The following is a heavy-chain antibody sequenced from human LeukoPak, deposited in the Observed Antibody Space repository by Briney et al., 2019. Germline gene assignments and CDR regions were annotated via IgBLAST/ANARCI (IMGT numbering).Heavy chain of an antibody. CDR1: GGSITGYY. Sequence: PSETLSLTCTVSGGSITGYYWSWIRQPAGKGLEWIGRIYSTGGTNYNPSLKSRLSMSVDTSRNQFSLRLRSVTAADTAVYYCARDYYGSGSWLDYWGQGTLVTVSS. V-gene: IGHV4-4*07. CDR3: ARDYYGSGSWLDY. J-gene: IGHJ4*02. CDR2: IYSTGGT. D-gene: IGHD3-10*01.